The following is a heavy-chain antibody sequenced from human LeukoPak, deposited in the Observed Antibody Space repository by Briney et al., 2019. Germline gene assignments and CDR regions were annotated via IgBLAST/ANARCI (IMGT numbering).Heavy chain of an antibody. CDR1: GFTFDDYG. CDR3: ARDQYWNIRGVFDY. D-gene: IGHD1/OR15-1a*01. CDR2: MSSSSSYI. J-gene: IGHJ4*02. V-gene: IGHV3-21*01. Sequence: PGGSLRLSCAASGFTFDDYGMSWVRQAPGKGLEWVSSMSSSSSYIYYTDLVKGRFTISRDSAKNSLYLQMNSLRAEDTAVYYCARDQYWNIRGVFDYWGQGTLVTVSS.